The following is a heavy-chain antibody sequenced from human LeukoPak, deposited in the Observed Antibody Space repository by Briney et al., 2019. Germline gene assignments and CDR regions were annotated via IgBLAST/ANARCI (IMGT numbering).Heavy chain of an antibody. CDR3: ARHKVGPLDY. CDR2: IYHSGST. V-gene: IGHV4-4*02. J-gene: IGHJ4*02. Sequence: SETLSLTCAVSGGSISSSNWWSWVRQPPGKGLEWIGEIYHSGSTNYNPSLKSRLTISVDKSKNQFSLKLSSVTAADTAVYYCARHKVGPLDYWGQGILVTVSS. CDR1: GGSISSSNW.